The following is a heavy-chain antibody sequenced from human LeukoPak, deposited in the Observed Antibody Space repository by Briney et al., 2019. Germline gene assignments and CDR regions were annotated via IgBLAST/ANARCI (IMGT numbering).Heavy chain of an antibody. D-gene: IGHD5-24*01. J-gene: IGHJ4*02. CDR1: GFTFRTSW. CDR3: ARGGNYYLDY. Sequence: GGALRLSCAVSGFTFRTSWMRWVRQAPGGGLVRVSRMNSDGTTVNYADSVKGRFTMSRDNAKNTLYLQMNSLRAEDTAVYYCARGGNYYLDYWGQGTLATVSS. V-gene: IGHV3-74*01. CDR2: MNSDGTTV.